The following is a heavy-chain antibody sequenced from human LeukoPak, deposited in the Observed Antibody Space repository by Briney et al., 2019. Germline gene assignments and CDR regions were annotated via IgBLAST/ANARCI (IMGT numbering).Heavy chain of an antibody. D-gene: IGHD6-6*01. CDR1: GFTFSSYG. CDR2: IWYVGSNK. V-gene: IGHV3-33*01. CDR3: ARAWDTAAPYYFDY. Sequence: GRSLRLSCAASGFTFSSYGMHWVRQAPGKGLEWVAVIWYVGSNKYYADSVKGRFTISRDNSKNTLYLQMNSLRAEDTAVYYCARAWDTAAPYYFDYWGQGTLVTVSS. J-gene: IGHJ4*02.